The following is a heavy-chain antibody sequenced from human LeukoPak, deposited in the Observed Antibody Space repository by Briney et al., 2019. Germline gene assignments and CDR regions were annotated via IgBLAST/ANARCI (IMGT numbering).Heavy chain of an antibody. Sequence: GASVKVSCKASGYTFTSYGINWVRKAPGQGLEWMGWISAYSGNTNYAQKLQGRVTMTTDTSTSTAYMELRSLRSDDTAVYYCARGPGGRMGDHYYYYYMDVWGKGTTVTVSS. D-gene: IGHD3-16*01. J-gene: IGHJ6*03. CDR2: ISAYSGNT. CDR3: ARGPGGRMGDHYYYYYMDV. V-gene: IGHV1-18*01. CDR1: GYTFTSYG.